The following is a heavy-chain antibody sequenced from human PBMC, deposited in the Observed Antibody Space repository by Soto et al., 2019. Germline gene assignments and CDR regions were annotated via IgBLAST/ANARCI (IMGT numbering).Heavy chain of an antibody. CDR2: LGGNGFTT. J-gene: IGHJ6*03. CDR3: AKALRPSLNFFYYMDV. V-gene: IGHV3-23*01. D-gene: IGHD2-2*01. CDR1: GFTFGRYA. Sequence: EVQLLESGGGVVQPGGSLRLSCVVSGFTFGRYAMSWVRQGPEKGPEWVAVLGGNGFTTYYADFVKGRFTSSGDKSKSTLFLQMNSLRADGTGVYYCAKALRPSLNFFYYMDVWGRGTSVTVSS.